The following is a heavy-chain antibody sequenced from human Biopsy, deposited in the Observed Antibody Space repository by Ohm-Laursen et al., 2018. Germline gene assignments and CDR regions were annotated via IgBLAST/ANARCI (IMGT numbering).Heavy chain of an antibody. CDR2: VYYTGST. V-gene: IGHV4-59*01. Sequence: SQTLSLTCTASGDSISSYYWSWIRQPPGKGLEWIGYVYYTGSTGYNPSLQSRVTISVDTSKNHFSLRLRSVTPADTAIYYCARDRGYYSDRTVPRYFDPWGRGTLVTVSS. D-gene: IGHD3-22*01. J-gene: IGHJ2*01. CDR3: ARDRGYYSDRTVPRYFDP. CDR1: GDSISSYY.